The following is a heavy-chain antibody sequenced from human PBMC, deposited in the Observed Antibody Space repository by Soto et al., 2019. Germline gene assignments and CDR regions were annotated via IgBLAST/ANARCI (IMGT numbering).Heavy chain of an antibody. Sequence: PVVSVRLSCAASGFTFSNSWMSWGRQAPWKGLEWVGRIKSKTDGGTTDYAAPVKGRFTISRDDSKNTLYLQMNSLKTEDTAVYYCTTGARVPHYGMDGWGQGTTVTVSS. CDR1: GFTFSNSW. CDR3: TTGARVPHYGMDG. J-gene: IGHJ6*02. V-gene: IGHV3-15*01. D-gene: IGHD2-2*01. CDR2: IKSKTDGGTT.